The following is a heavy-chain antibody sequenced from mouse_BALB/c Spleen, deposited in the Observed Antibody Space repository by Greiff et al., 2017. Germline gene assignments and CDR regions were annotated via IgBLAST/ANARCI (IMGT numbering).Heavy chain of an antibody. CDR2: IWAGGST. CDR1: GFSLTSYG. Sequence: VQRVESGPGLVAPSQSLSITCTVSGFSLTSYGVHWVRQPPGKGLEWLGVIWAGGSTNYNSALMSRLSISKDNSKSQVFLKMNSLQTDDTAMYYCARGGAARATFAYWGQGTLVTVSA. J-gene: IGHJ3*01. CDR3: ARGGAARATFAY. V-gene: IGHV2-9*02. D-gene: IGHD3-1*01.